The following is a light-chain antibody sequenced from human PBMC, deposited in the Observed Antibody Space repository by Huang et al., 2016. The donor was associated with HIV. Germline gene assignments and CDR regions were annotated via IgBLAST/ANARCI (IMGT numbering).Light chain of an antibody. CDR2: DAS. Sequence: DIPMTQSLSSLSASIGVRVTMSCRASQTVDMYLNWYQQKPGRAPKLLIYDASNLQSDVPSRFSGTGSGTNFTLTISSLQPEDFVIYFCQQTYNVPLTFGQGTALEIK. J-gene: IGKJ2*01. CDR1: QTVDMY. V-gene: IGKV1-39*01. CDR3: QQTYNVPLT.